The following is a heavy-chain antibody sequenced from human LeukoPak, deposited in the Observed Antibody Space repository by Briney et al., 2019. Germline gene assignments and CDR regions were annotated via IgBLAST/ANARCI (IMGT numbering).Heavy chain of an antibody. CDR3: ARVRQTYGDYYFDY. V-gene: IGHV4-59*12. J-gene: IGHJ4*02. D-gene: IGHD4-17*01. CDR1: GGSISSYY. Sequence: PSETLSLTCTVSGGSISSYYWSWIRQPPGKGLEWIGYIYYSGSTYYNPSLKSRVTISVDRSKNQFSLKLSSVTAADTAVYYCARVRQTYGDYYFDYWGQGTLVTVSS. CDR2: IYYSGST.